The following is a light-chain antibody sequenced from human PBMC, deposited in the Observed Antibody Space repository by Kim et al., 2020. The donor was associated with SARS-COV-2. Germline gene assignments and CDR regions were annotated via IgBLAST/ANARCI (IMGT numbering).Light chain of an antibody. CDR3: QQENAFPLT. CDR1: ENINKW. CDR2: MAS. Sequence: DIQMTQSPSTLSASVGDRVTITCRASENINKWLVWYQQKPGKAPKVLIYMASSLESGVPSRFSGSASGTEFSLTVSSLQPDDFATYNSQQENAFPLTFGGGTKLDIK. V-gene: IGKV1-5*03. J-gene: IGKJ4*01.